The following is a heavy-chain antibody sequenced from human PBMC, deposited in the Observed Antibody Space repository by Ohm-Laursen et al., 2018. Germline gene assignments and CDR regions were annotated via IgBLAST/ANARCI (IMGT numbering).Heavy chain of an antibody. CDR3: ARGAYAS. V-gene: IGHV3-7*01. CDR2: IKHDGSHK. Sequence: SLRLSCTASGFTFSNYWMTWVRQAPGKGLEWVANIKHDGSHKYYVDSVKGRFTISRDNAKNSLYLQMNSLRADDTAVYYCARGAYASWGQGTLVTVSS. CDR1: GFTFSNYW. D-gene: IGHD3-16*01. J-gene: IGHJ5*02.